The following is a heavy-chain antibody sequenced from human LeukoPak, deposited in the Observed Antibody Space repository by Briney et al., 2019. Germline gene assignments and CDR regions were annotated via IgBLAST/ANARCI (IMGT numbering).Heavy chain of an antibody. J-gene: IGHJ4*01. D-gene: IGHD2-21*02. CDR1: GGSISSGTNF. V-gene: IGHV4-39*01. Sequence: SETLSLTCTVSGGSISSGTNFWGWVRQPPGKGLEWIGNVYYDGSAYYNPSLKSRVTISADTSKNQFSLNLSSVSAADTAVFFCATGWVAPTAILYWGQGIPVTVSS. CDR2: VYYDGSA. CDR3: ATGWVAPTAILY.